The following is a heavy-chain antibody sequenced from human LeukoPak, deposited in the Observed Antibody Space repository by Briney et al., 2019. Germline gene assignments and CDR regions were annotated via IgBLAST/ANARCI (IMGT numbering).Heavy chain of an antibody. D-gene: IGHD1-26*01. Sequence: SVNVSCKASGGTFSSNAISWVRQAAGQGLEWMGGIIPIFGTANYAQKFQGRVTITTDESTSTAYMELSSLRSEDTAVYYCARDRGSGSYSVLDYWGQGTLVTVSS. V-gene: IGHV1-69*05. CDR2: IIPIFGTA. CDR3: ARDRGSGSYSVLDY. CDR1: GGTFSSNA. J-gene: IGHJ4*02.